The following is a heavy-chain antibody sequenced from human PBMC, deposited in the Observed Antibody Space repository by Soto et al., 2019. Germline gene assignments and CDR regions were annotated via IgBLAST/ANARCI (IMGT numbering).Heavy chain of an antibody. D-gene: IGHD3-3*01. J-gene: IGHJ6*02. CDR1: GFTFSSYA. V-gene: IGHV3-30-3*01. CDR3: ARDRYYDFWSGYSNYYYGMDV. CDR2: ISYDGSNK. Sequence: QAGGSLRLSCAASGFTFSSYAMHWVRQAPGKGLEWVAVISYDGSNKYYADSVKGRFTISRDNSKNTLYLQMNSLRAEDTAVYYCARDRYYDFWSGYSNYYYGMDVWGQGTTVTVSS.